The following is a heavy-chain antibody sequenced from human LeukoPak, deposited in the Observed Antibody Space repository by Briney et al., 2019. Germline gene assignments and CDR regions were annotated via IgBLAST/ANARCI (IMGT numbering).Heavy chain of an antibody. CDR2: MSPNSGNT. CDR3: ARGRIAVAGNNFDY. J-gene: IGHJ4*02. Sequence: ASVKVSCKASRYTFSNYDINWVRQATGQGLEWMGWMSPNSGNTGYAQKFQGRVTMTRNTSISTAYMELSSLRSEDTAVYYCARGRIAVAGNNFDYWGQGTLVTVSS. D-gene: IGHD6-19*01. CDR1: RYTFSNYD. V-gene: IGHV1-8*01.